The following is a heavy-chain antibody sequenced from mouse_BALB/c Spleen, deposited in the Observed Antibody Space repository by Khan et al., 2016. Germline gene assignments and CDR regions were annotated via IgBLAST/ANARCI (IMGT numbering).Heavy chain of an antibody. V-gene: IGHV5-6-4*01. CDR3: TRDSAGGFAY. CDR2: ISSGGNYT. CDR1: GFTFSSYT. J-gene: IGHJ3*01. Sequence: EVELVESGGGLVKPGGSLKLSCAASGFTFSSYTMSWVRQPPEKRLEWVATISSGGNYTYYPDTVKGRFPISRDNAKKPLYLQMSSLKSEDTAMYYCTRDSAGGFAYWGQGTLVTVSA.